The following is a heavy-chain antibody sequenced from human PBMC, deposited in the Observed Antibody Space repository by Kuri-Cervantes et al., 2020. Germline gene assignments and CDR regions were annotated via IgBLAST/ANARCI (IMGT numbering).Heavy chain of an antibody. CDR3: ARAESTSGLGLYSFDY. CDR2: IIPIFGAA. V-gene: IGHV1-69*06. D-gene: IGHD2-2*01. J-gene: IGHJ4*02. Sequence: SVKVSCKASGGTFTSYYINWVRQAPGQGLEWMGGIIPIFGAANYAQKFQGRVTMTADKSTSTAYMELSSLRSEDTAVYYCARAESTSGLGLYSFDYWGQGTLVTVSS. CDR1: GGTFTSYY.